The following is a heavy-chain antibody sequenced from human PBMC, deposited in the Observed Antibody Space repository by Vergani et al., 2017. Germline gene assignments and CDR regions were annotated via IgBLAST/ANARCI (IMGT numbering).Heavy chain of an antibody. D-gene: IGHD6-13*01. Sequence: EVQLVESGGGLVQPGGSLRLSCAASGFTFSSYWMSWVRQAPGKGLEWVANIKQDGSEKNYVDSVKGRFTISSDNAKNSLYLQMNSLRAEDTAVYYCARDLGGNSWYPGGYYGMDVWGQGTTVTVSS. CDR1: GFTFSSYW. V-gene: IGHV3-7*03. J-gene: IGHJ6*02. CDR3: ARDLGGNSWYPGGYYGMDV. CDR2: IKQDGSEK.